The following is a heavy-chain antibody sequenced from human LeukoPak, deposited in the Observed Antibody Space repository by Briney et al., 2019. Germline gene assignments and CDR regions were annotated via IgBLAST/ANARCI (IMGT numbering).Heavy chain of an antibody. D-gene: IGHD5-12*01. V-gene: IGHV4-39*01. J-gene: IGHJ4*02. CDR3: ARHSGYSGYDFDY. CDR1: GGSISSSSYY. CDR2: IYYSGST. Sequence: SETLSLTCTVSGGSISSSSYYWGWIRQPPGKGLEWIGSIYYSGSTYYNPSLKSRVTISVDTSNNQFSLNLSSVTAEDTAVYYCARHSGYSGYDFDYWGQGTLVTVSS.